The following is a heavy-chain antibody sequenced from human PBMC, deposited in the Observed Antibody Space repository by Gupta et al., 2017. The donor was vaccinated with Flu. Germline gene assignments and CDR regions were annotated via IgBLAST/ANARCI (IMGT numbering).Heavy chain of an antibody. J-gene: IGHJ6*02. V-gene: IGHV3-9*01. Sequence: WVRQAPGKGLEWVAGIGSKVNNIAYADYVRGRVTISRDNAKKSLYLEMNSLRVDDKALYYCVKDIGSGSCGPHQEYGMDVWVQGTTVTVSS. CDR3: VKDIGSGSCGPHQEYGMDV. D-gene: IGHD3-10*01. CDR2: IGSKVNNI.